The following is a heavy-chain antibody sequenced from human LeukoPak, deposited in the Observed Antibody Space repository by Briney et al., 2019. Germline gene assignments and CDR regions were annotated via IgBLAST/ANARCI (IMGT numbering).Heavy chain of an antibody. D-gene: IGHD4-17*01. J-gene: IGHJ4*02. CDR2: IYHSGST. Sequence: SGTLSLTCAVSGGSISSSNWWSWVHQPPGKGLEWIGEIYHSGSTNYNPSLKSRVTISVDKSKNQFSLKLSSVTAADTAVYYCARATHGDYGGPFDYWGQGTLVTVSS. V-gene: IGHV4-4*02. CDR3: ARATHGDYGGPFDY. CDR1: GGSISSSNW.